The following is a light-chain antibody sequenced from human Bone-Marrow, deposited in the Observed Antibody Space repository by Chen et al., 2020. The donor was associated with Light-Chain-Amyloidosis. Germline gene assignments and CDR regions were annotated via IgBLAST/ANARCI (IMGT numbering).Light chain of an antibody. CDR1: NIGSTS. J-gene: IGLJ3*02. CDR2: DDS. Sequence: SYVLNQPSSVSVAPGQTATIACGGNNIGSTSVNWYQQTQGQAPLLVVYDDSDRPSGIPERLSGSNSGNTATLTISRVEAGDEADYYCQVWDRSSDRPVFGGGTKLTVL. V-gene: IGLV3-21*02. CDR3: QVWDRSSDRPV.